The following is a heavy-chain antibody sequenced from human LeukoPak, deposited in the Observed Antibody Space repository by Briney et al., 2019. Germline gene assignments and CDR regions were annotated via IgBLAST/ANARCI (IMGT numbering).Heavy chain of an antibody. Sequence: GGSLRLSCATSGFTFSSYTMNWVRQAPGKGLEWVSYISSSSSTIYYADSAKGRFTISRDNAKNSLYLQMNSLRAEDTAVYYCATELSIAKAMDVWGKGTTVTVSS. J-gene: IGHJ6*03. CDR1: GFTFSSYT. D-gene: IGHD6-6*01. CDR3: ATELSIAKAMDV. CDR2: ISSSSSTI. V-gene: IGHV3-48*01.